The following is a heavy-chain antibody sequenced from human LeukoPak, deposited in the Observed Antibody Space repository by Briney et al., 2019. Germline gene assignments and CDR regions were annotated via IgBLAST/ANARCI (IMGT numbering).Heavy chain of an antibody. CDR3: ARDLECSGGSCYSVLDY. D-gene: IGHD2-15*01. V-gene: IGHV3-30-3*01. CDR2: ISYDGSNK. CDR1: GFTFSSYA. J-gene: IGHJ4*02. Sequence: EPGGSLRLSCAASGFTFSSYAMHWVRQAPGKGLEWVAVISYDGSNKYYADSVKGRFTISRDNSKITLYLQMNSLRAEDTAVYYCARDLECSGGSCYSVLDYWGQGTLVTVSS.